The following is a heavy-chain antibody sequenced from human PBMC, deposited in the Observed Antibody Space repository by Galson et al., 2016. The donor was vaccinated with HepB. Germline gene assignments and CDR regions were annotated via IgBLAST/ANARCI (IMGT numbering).Heavy chain of an antibody. CDR3: ARALHDYSSSLGDY. CDR1: GYTFTSYY. D-gene: IGHD6-6*01. V-gene: IGHV1-46*01. CDR2: INPSGGST. Sequence: SVKVSCKASGYTFTSYYMHWVRQAPGQGLEWMGIINPSGGSTNYAQKFQGRVTMTRDTSTSTVYMEVSSLRSDDTAVYFCARALHDYSSSLGDYWGQGTLVTVSS. J-gene: IGHJ4*02.